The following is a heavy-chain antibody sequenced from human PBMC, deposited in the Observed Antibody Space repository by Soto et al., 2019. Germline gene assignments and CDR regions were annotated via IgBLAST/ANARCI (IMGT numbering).Heavy chain of an antibody. Sequence: EVQLLESGGGLVQPGGSLRLSCAASGFTFSSYAMNWVRQAPGKGLEWVSSISASGGTTYYADSVKGRFTISRDNSKNSLYVQMSSLRAEDTAVDYCAKDVTALLTYFDSWGQGILVTVSS. CDR3: AKDVTALLTYFDS. V-gene: IGHV3-23*01. CDR1: GFTFSSYA. D-gene: IGHD5-18*01. J-gene: IGHJ4*02. CDR2: ISASGGTT.